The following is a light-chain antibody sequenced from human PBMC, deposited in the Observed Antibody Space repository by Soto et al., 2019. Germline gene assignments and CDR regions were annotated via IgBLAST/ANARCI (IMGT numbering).Light chain of an antibody. CDR3: QQYEISLT. J-gene: IGKJ4*01. V-gene: IGKV3-20*01. CDR2: AAS. Sequence: EIVLTQSPGTLSLSPGERATLSCRASQSVSGSSLAWYQQKPGQAPRLLIYAASSRATGIPDRFSGRGSGTDFTLTSNRLEPDDFAVYYCQQYEISLTFGGGTNVEIK. CDR1: QSVSGSS.